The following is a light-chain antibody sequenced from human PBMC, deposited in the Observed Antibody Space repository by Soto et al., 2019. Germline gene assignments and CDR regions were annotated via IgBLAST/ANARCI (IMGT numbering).Light chain of an antibody. CDR2: DVS. J-gene: IGLJ2*01. V-gene: IGLV2-14*01. Sequence: QSVLTQPASVSGSPGQSITISCTGTSNDVGGYNYVSWYQQHPGKAPKLMIYDVSNRPSGVSNRFSGSKSGNTASLTISGLQAEDEADYYCSSYTISSTLEGVFGGGTKLTVL. CDR3: SSYTISSTLEGV. CDR1: SNDVGGYNY.